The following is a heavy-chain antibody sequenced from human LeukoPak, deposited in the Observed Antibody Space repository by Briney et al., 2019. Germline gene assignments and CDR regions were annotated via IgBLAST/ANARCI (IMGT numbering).Heavy chain of an antibody. CDR3: ATWRGSHFYYFDY. Sequence: GGSLRLSCAASGFTFRNYGMHWVRQAPGKGLEWVAVIYYDGSNKYYADSVKGRFTISRDNSKNTLYLQMDSLRAEDTAVYYCATWRGSHFYYFDYWGQGTLVTVSS. J-gene: IGHJ4*02. V-gene: IGHV3-30*03. CDR2: IYYDGSNK. CDR1: GFTFRNYG. D-gene: IGHD1-26*01.